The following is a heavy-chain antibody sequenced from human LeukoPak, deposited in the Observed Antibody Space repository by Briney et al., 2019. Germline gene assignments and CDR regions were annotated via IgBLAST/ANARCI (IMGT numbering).Heavy chain of an antibody. CDR2: IYYTGST. V-gene: IGHV4-39*01. CDR3: ASLTIFGGHVVKD. CDR1: GGSISSSSDY. D-gene: IGHD3-3*01. J-gene: IGHJ1*01. Sequence: SETLSLTCTVSGGSISSSSDYWGWIRQPPGKGLEWIGSIYYTGSTYYNSSLKSRVTISVDTSKNQFSLKLSSVTAAATVVYYCASLTIFGGHVVKDWGQGTLVTVSS.